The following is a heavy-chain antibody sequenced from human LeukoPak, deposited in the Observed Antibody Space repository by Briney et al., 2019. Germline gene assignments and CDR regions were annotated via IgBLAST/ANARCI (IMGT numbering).Heavy chain of an antibody. V-gene: IGHV4-59*11. Sequence: SETLSLTCAVSGGSLSSHYWSWIRQSPGKALELIGHVFYTGTTFYNPSLKRPVTISSDTCRNEFSLKMTSVTEVDTAVYYCARFSSGCSTASCSLTHWGQGILVTVSS. J-gene: IGHJ4*02. CDR1: GGSLSSHY. D-gene: IGHD1-26*01. CDR3: ARFSSGCSTASCSLTH. CDR2: VFYTGTT.